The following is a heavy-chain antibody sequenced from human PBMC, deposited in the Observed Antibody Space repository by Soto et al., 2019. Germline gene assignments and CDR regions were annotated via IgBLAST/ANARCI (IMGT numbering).Heavy chain of an antibody. CDR2: IYHSGTT. CDR3: ARYSSMSIDS. D-gene: IGHD2-2*01. J-gene: IGHJ4*02. CDR1: GGSISSGDYS. Sequence: QLQLQESGSGLVKPSQTLSLTCAVSGGSISSGDYSWSWIRQPPGKGLELIGYIYHSGTTYYSPSLKSRVTISVDRSKNQFSLKLSSVTAADTAVYYCARYSSMSIDSWGQGTLVTVSS. V-gene: IGHV4-30-2*01.